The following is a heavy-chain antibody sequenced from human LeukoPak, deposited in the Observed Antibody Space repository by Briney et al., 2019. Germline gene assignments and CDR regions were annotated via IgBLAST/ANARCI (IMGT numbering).Heavy chain of an antibody. V-gene: IGHV4-34*01. D-gene: IGHD3-3*01. Sequence: MPSETLSLTCAVYGGSVRGYYWSWIRQPPGKGLEWIGEISDRGRTHYNPSLESRVSMSVDTSKNQFALQLNSVTAADTAVYYCARVPLRFLEPFDYWGQGIPVTVSS. CDR2: ISDRGRT. CDR3: ARVPLRFLEPFDY. J-gene: IGHJ4*02. CDR1: GGSVRGYY.